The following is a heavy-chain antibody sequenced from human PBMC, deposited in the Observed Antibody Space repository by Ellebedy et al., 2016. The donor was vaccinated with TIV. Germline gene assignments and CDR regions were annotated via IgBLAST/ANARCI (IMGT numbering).Heavy chain of an antibody. D-gene: IGHD3-22*01. CDR3: ARCDGDYYYDSSGFDY. CDR1: GGSMSSSSYY. Sequence: SETLSLTCTVSGGSMSSSSYYWGWIRQPPGKGLEWIGSIYHSGSTYYNPSLKSRVTISVDTSKNQFSLKLSSVTAADTAVYYCARCDGDYYYDSSGFDYWGQGTLVTVSS. V-gene: IGHV4-39*07. J-gene: IGHJ4*02. CDR2: IYHSGST.